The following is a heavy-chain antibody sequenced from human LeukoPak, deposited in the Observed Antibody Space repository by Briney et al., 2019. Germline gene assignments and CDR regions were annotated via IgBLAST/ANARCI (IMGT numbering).Heavy chain of an antibody. V-gene: IGHV1-2*02. CDR1: GYTFTVYY. D-gene: IGHD2/OR15-2a*01. J-gene: IGHJ4*02. CDR2: INPNSGGT. CDR3: ARATTPGGYYYIY. Sequence: ASVKVSCKASGYTFTVYYIHWVRQAPGQGLEWMGWINPNSGGTNYAQKFQDRVTMTRDTSISTVYMELSRLRSDDTAVYYCARATTPGGYYYIYWGQGTLVTVSS.